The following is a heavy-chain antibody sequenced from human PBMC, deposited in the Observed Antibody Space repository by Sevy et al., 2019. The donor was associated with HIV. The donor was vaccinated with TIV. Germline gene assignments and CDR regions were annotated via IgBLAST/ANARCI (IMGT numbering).Heavy chain of an antibody. D-gene: IGHD3-9*01. CDR2: ITGSGTST. V-gene: IGHV3-23*01. J-gene: IGHJ4*02. Sequence: GGSLRLSCEASGFSLSTYALTWVRQAPGKGLEWVSGITGSGTSTYYADSVKGRFTISRDNSQNTLYLQMNSLRAEDTAVYYCADSEDILTGYYPFGHWGQGTLVTVSS. CDR1: GFSLSTYA. CDR3: ADSEDILTGYYPFGH.